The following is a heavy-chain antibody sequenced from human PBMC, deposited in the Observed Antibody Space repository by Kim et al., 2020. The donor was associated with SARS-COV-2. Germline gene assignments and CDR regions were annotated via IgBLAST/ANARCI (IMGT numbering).Heavy chain of an antibody. CDR3: ARDTFTVTRGGYYYYGMDV. Sequence: GWSLRLSCAASGFTFSSYSMNWVRQAPGKGLEWVSSISSSSSYIYYADSVKGRFTISRDNAKNSLYLQMNSLRAEDTAVYYCARDTFTVTRGGYYYYGMDVWGQGTTVTVSS. V-gene: IGHV3-21*01. CDR2: ISSSSSYI. D-gene: IGHD4-17*01. CDR1: GFTFSSYS. J-gene: IGHJ6*02.